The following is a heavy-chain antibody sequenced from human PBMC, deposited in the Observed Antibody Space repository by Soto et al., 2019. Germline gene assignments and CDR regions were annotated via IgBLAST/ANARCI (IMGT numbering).Heavy chain of an antibody. CDR1: GGTFSSYA. Sequence: SVKVSCKASGGTFSSYAISWVRQAPGQGLEWMGGIIPIFGTANYAQKFQGRFTITADESTSTAYMELSSLRSEDTAVYYCAREGDIVVVPAAPRAYYYYGMDVWGQGTTVTVSS. J-gene: IGHJ6*02. V-gene: IGHV1-69*13. CDR2: IIPIFGTA. CDR3: AREGDIVVVPAAPRAYYYYGMDV. D-gene: IGHD2-2*01.